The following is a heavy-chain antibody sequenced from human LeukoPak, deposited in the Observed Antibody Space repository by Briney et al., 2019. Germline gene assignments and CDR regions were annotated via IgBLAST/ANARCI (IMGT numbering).Heavy chain of an antibody. J-gene: IGHJ4*02. D-gene: IGHD6-19*01. CDR2: IWYDGSKK. V-gene: IGHV3-33*01. Sequence: PGGSLRLSCAASGFTFSSYGMHWVRQAPGKGLEWVAAIWYDGSKKIYADSVRGRFTISRDSAKNSLYLQMNSLRAEDTALYYCARDGSSGWYSDCWGQGTLVTVSS. CDR1: GFTFSSYG. CDR3: ARDGSSGWYSDC.